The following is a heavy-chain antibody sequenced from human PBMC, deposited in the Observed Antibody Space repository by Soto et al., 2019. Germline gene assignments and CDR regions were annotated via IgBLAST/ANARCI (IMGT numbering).Heavy chain of an antibody. CDR2: IFDSGST. CDR3: AREIMPLTNDWYFDL. J-gene: IGHJ2*01. Sequence: QVQLQESGPGLVKPSETLSLTCTVSGGSISGGVHSWSWIRHPPGKGLEWIGHIFDSGSTYYNPSLKRRLTISVDTSKNQFSLRLSSVTAADTAVYYCAREIMPLTNDWYFDLWGRGTLVTVSS. CDR1: GGSISGGVHS. V-gene: IGHV4-30-4*01. D-gene: IGHD2-8*01.